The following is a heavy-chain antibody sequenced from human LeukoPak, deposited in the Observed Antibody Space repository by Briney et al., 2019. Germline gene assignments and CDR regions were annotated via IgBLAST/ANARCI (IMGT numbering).Heavy chain of an antibody. D-gene: IGHD2-21*02. CDR2: ISSSSSYI. Sequence: GGSLRLSCAASGFTFSSYSMNWVRQAPGKGLEWVSSISSSSSYIYYAESVKGRFTISRDNAKKSLYLQMNSLRAEDTAVYYCARSAYCGGDCYSRGYYFDYWGQGTLVTVSS. CDR3: ARSAYCGGDCYSRGYYFDY. CDR1: GFTFSSYS. V-gene: IGHV3-21*01. J-gene: IGHJ4*02.